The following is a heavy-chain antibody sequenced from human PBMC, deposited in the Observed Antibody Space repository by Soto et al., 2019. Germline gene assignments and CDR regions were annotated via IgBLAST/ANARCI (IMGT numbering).Heavy chain of an antibody. CDR1: GYTFTGYY. CDR2: INPNSGGT. CDR3: ARVGPYYYYGMDV. Sequence: ASVKVSCKASGYTFTGYYMHCVRQAPGQGLEWMGWINPNSGGTNYAQKFQGWVTMTRDTSISTAYMELSRLRSDDTAVYYCARVGPYYYYGMDVWGQGTTVTVSS. V-gene: IGHV1-2*04. J-gene: IGHJ6*02.